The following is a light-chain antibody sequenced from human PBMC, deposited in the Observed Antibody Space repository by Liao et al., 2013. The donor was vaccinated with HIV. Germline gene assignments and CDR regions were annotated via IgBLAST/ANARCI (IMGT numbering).Light chain of an antibody. CDR1: SIGSKS. V-gene: IGLV3-21*01. CDR2: YDS. Sequence: SYVLTQPPSVSVAPGMTARITCGGNSIGSKSVHWYQQKPGLAPVVVIYYDSDRPSGIPERFSGSNSGNTATLTISRVEAGDEADYYCQVWDSRRDHPGVFGGGQADRP. CDR3: QVWDSRRDHPGV. J-gene: IGLJ2*01.